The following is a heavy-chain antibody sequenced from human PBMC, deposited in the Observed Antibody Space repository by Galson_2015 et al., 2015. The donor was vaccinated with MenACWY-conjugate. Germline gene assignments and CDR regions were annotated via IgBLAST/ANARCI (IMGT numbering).Heavy chain of an antibody. CDR1: GFTFSSYS. D-gene: IGHD1-26*01. J-gene: IGHJ4*02. V-gene: IGHV3-21*05. CDR3: ARDERPYSGSYSSFDY. CDR2: ISSSSSYT. Sequence: SLRLSCAASGFTFSSYSMNWVRQAPGKGLEWVSYISSSSSYTNYADSVKGRFTISRDNAKNSLYLQMNSLRAEDTAVYYCARDERPYSGSYSSFDYWGQGTLVTVSS.